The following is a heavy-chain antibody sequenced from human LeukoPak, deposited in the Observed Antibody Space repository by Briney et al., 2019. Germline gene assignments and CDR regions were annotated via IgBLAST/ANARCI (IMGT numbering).Heavy chain of an antibody. CDR1: GGSFSGYY. Sequence: SETLSLTCAVYGGSFSGYYRSWIRQPPGKGLEWIGEINHSGSTNYNPSLKSRVTISVDTSKNQFSLKLSSVTAADTAVYYCARGIPYYDFWSGYPRLRNWFDPWGQGTLVTVSS. J-gene: IGHJ5*02. D-gene: IGHD3-3*01. V-gene: IGHV4-34*01. CDR3: ARGIPYYDFWSGYPRLRNWFDP. CDR2: INHSGST.